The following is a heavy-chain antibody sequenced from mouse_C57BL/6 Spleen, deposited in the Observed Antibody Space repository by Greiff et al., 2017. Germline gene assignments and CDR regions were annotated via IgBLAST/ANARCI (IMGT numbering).Heavy chain of an antibody. J-gene: IGHJ4*01. CDR1: GYAFSSSW. CDR3: ARSAQAYYAMDY. D-gene: IGHD3-2*02. V-gene: IGHV1-82*01. Sequence: VQLKQSGPELVKPGASVKISCKASGYAFSSSWMNWVKQRPGKGLEWIGRIYPGDGDTNYNGKLKGKATLTADKSSSTAYMQLSSLTSEDSAVYFCARSAQAYYAMDYWGQGTSVTGSS. CDR2: IYPGDGDT.